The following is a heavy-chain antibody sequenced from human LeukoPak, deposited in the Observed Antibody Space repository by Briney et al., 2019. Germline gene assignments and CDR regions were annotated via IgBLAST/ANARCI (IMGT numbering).Heavy chain of an antibody. D-gene: IGHD6-13*01. CDR1: GYTFTSYG. V-gene: IGHV1-24*01. Sequence: VASVKVSCKASGYTFTSYGISWVRQAPGQGLEWMGGFDPEDGETIYAQKFQGRVTMTEDTSTDTAYMELSSLRSEDTAVYYCATDAWAAAGKGPDNWFDPWGQGTLVTVSS. CDR2: FDPEDGET. J-gene: IGHJ5*02. CDR3: ATDAWAAAGKGPDNWFDP.